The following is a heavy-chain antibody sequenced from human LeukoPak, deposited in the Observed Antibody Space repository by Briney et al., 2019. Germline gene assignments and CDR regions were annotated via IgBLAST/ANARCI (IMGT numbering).Heavy chain of an antibody. V-gene: IGHV3-30*03. J-gene: IGHJ6*02. CDR1: GFTFSSYG. CDR3: ARDLSLGYGGNLRYYYGMDV. D-gene: IGHD4-23*01. Sequence: PGGFLRLSCAASGFTFSSYGMHWVRQAPGKGLEWVAVISYDGSNKYYADSVKGRFTIPRDNSKNTLYLQMNSLRAEDTAVYYCARDLSLGYGGNLRYYYGMDVWGQGTTVTVSS. CDR2: ISYDGSNK.